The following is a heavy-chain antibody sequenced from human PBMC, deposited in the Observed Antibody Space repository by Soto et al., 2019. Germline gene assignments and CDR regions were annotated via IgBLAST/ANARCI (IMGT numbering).Heavy chain of an antibody. V-gene: IGHV4-39*01. CDR3: ASCPVILTGYYTFDY. D-gene: IGHD3-9*01. CDR1: GGSISSSSYY. J-gene: IGHJ4*02. CDR2: IYYSGST. Sequence: SETLSLTCTVSGGSISSSSYYWGWIRQPPGKGLEWIGSIYYSGSTYYNPSLKSRVTISVDTSKNQFSLKLSSVTAADTAVYYCASCPVILTGYYTFDYWGQGTLVTVSS.